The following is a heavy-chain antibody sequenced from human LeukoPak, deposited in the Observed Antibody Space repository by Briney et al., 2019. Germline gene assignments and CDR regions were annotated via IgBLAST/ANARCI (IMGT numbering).Heavy chain of an antibody. Sequence: GGSLRLSCAASGFTFSSYAMSWVRQAPGQGLEWVSTINDYDGSIHYADSVKGRFSVSRDNSKSTMYLQMSSLRAEDTAVYYCAKGRSGYHYWGQGTLVTVSS. CDR2: INDYDGSI. D-gene: IGHD5-12*01. V-gene: IGHV3-23*01. CDR1: GFTFSSYA. CDR3: AKGRSGYHY. J-gene: IGHJ4*02.